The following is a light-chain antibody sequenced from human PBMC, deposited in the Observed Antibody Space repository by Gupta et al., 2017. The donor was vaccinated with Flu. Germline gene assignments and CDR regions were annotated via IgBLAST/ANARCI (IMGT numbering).Light chain of an antibody. CDR3: VQGLGTART. V-gene: IGKV2-28*01. Sequence: RSSQTLLHSDGKNYLDWYLQKPGQSPQLLIYVGSHRPSGVPDRISGSGSGTDCPLKISRVEAEEVGVYFCVQGLGTARTVGQGTKLEIK. CDR2: VGS. J-gene: IGKJ2*01. CDR1: QTLLHSDGKNY.